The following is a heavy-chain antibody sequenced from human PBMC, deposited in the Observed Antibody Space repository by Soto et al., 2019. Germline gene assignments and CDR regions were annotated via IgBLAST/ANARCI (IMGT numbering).Heavy chain of an antibody. J-gene: IGHJ4*02. CDR2: LSYSGST. Sequence: KGLEWIGYLSYSGSTNYNPSLKSRVTISVDTSKNKFSLKLSSVPAADMSFSYGAILYMIRVVAYWGRGTLVPVSS. CDR3: AILYMIRVVAY. D-gene: IGHD3-10*01. V-gene: IGHV4-59*08.